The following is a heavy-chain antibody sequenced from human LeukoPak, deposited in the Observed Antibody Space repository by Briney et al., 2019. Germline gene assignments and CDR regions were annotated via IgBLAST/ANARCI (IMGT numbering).Heavy chain of an antibody. CDR3: ARDPPMQYSSSWYGAEYFQH. D-gene: IGHD6-13*01. Sequence: GASVKVSCKASGYTFTSYGISWVRQAPGQGLEWMGWISTYNGNTNYAQKLQGRVTMTTDTSTSTAYMELRSLRSDDTAVYYCARDPPMQYSSSWYGAEYFQHWGQGTLVTVSS. CDR1: GYTFTSYG. CDR2: ISTYNGNT. J-gene: IGHJ1*01. V-gene: IGHV1-18*01.